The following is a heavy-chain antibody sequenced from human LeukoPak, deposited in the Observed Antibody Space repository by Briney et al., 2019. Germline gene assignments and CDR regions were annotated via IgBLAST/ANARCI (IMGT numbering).Heavy chain of an antibody. V-gene: IGHV3-7*01. Sequence: GGSLRLSCAASGFISSSYWMTWVRQAPGKGLEWVANINQDGSVKHYVDSVKGRFTVSRDNVKNSLYLEMNSLRAEDSAVYYCSAGDVFDIWGQGTVVTVSS. CDR1: GFISSSYW. CDR3: SAGDVFDI. CDR2: INQDGSVK. J-gene: IGHJ3*02. D-gene: IGHD1-26*01.